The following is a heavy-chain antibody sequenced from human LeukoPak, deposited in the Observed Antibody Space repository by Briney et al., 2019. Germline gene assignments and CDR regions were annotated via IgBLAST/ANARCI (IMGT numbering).Heavy chain of an antibody. Sequence: PGGSLRLSCAASGFTFSRYEMNWVRQAPGKGLEGVSYISSSGETIYYADSVKGRVTISTDNAKNSLHLQMNSLRAEDTAVYYCARHCGGDCYSPPLNWGQGTLVTVSS. CDR1: GFTFSRYE. J-gene: IGHJ1*01. D-gene: IGHD2-21*01. V-gene: IGHV3-48*03. CDR3: ARHCGGDCYSPPLN. CDR2: ISSSGETI.